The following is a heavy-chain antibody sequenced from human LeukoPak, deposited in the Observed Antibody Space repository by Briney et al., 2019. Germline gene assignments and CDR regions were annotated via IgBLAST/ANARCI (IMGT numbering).Heavy chain of an antibody. CDR1: GFTFSTYS. CDR3: AREYSSSSGKSLDY. D-gene: IGHD6-6*01. J-gene: IGHJ4*02. Sequence: GGSLRLSCAASGFTFSTYSMNWVRQAPGKGLEWVSYISSSSSTIYYADSVKGRFAISRDNAKNSLYLQMNSLRAEDTAVYYCAREYSSSSGKSLDYWGQGTLVTVSS. CDR2: ISSSSSTI. V-gene: IGHV3-48*01.